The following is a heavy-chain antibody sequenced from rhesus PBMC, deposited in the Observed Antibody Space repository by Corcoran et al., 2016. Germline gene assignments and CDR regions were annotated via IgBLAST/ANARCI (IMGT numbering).Heavy chain of an antibody. CDR3: ARDGVTQFDY. V-gene: IGHV4-73*01. D-gene: IGHD3-34*01. J-gene: IGHJ4*01. CDR1: GGSISGYYY. Sequence: QVQLQQWGEGLVKPSETLSLTCAVYGGSISGYYYWSWIRQPPGNGLELIGYIYGNSASTNYNPSLKNRVTMSKDTSKNQFSLKLSSVTAADTAVYYCARDGVTQFDYWGQGVLVTVSS. CDR2: IYGNSAST.